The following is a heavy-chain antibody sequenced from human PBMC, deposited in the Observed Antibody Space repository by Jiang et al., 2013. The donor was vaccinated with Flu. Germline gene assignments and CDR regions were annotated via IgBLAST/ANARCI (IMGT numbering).Heavy chain of an antibody. Sequence: GPGLVKPSQTLSLTCIVSGDSINSGGYYWSWIRQHPGEGLEWIGYIYFSGNTYSNPSLKSRVSISINSSKNHFSLRLTSVTAADTAVYYCARIPSRAHYFAL. CDR3: ARIPSRAHYFAL. J-gene: IGHJ2*01. CDR2: IYFSGNT. CDR1: GDSINSGGYY. V-gene: IGHV4-31*03.